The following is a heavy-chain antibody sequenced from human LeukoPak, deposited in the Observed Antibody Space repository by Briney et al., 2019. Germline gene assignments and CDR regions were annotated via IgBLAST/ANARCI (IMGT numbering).Heavy chain of an antibody. CDR2: VNSDGSST. V-gene: IGHV3-74*01. CDR1: GFTFSSYW. CDR3: ARGNKWSFDS. Sequence: PGGSLRLSCAASGFTFSSYWMQWVRQAPGKGLVWVSRVNSDGSSTNYADSVKGRFTISRDNAKNMLYLQINSLSAEDTAMYYCARGNKWSFDSWGQGALVTVSS. J-gene: IGHJ4*02. D-gene: IGHD2-15*01.